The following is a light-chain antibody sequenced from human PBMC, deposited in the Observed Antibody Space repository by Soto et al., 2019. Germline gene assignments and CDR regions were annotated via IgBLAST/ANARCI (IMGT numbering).Light chain of an antibody. V-gene: IGLV2-8*01. CDR3: SSYAGSNNWV. J-gene: IGLJ3*02. CDR1: SSDVGSYNY. CDR2: EVS. Sequence: QSALTQPPSASGSPGQSVSISCTGTSSDVGSYNYVSWYQQHPGKAPKLMIYEVSKRPSGVPDRFSGSKSGNTASLTVSGLQAEDEADDYCSSYAGSNNWVFGGGTKLTVL.